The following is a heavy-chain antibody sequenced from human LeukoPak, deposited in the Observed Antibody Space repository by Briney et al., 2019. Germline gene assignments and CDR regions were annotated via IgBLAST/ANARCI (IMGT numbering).Heavy chain of an antibody. CDR1: GVTFSSYC. J-gene: IGHJ4*02. Sequence: GGSLRLSCVVSGVTFSSYCMNWVRQAPGKGLEWVSYISGTSNTIYYADSVKGRFTVSRDKAKNSLYLQMNSLRAEDTALYFCARLRYSSSNLDGDYWGQGTLVTVSS. CDR3: ARLRYSSSNLDGDY. V-gene: IGHV3-48*01. D-gene: IGHD6-13*01. CDR2: ISGTSNTI.